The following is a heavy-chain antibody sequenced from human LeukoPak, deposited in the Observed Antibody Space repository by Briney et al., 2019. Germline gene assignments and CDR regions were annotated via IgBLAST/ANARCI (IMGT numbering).Heavy chain of an antibody. J-gene: IGHJ6*02. D-gene: IGHD6-13*01. CDR3: ARGPNSSSWYWGYYYYGMDV. CDR1: GGSFSGYY. V-gene: IGHV4-34*01. Sequence: SETLSLTCAVYGGSFSGYYWSWIRQPPGKGLEGIGEINHSGSTNYNPSLKSRVTISVDTSKNQFSLKLSSVTAADTAVYYCARGPNSSSWYWGYYYYGMDVWGQGTTVTVSS. CDR2: INHSGST.